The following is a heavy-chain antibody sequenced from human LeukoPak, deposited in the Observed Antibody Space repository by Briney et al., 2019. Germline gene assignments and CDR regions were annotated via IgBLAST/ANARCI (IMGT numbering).Heavy chain of an antibody. V-gene: IGHV3-23*01. CDR2: ITGSGD. D-gene: IGHD2-21*01. CDR1: GFTFSNYA. J-gene: IGHJ6*03. CDR3: ARFDSVIANYFYYCLDV. Sequence: GGSLRLSCAASGFTFSNYAMSWVRQAPGKGLEWVSAITGSGDTYADSVKGRFTISRDNSKNTLFLQMNSLRAEDTAVYHCARFDSVIANYFYYCLDVWGKGTTVAVSS.